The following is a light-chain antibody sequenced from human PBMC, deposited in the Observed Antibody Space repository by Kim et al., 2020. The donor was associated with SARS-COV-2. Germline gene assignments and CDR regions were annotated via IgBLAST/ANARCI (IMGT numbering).Light chain of an antibody. V-gene: IGLV3-1*01. CDR3: QAWDSSTWV. CDR2: QDS. J-gene: IGLJ3*02. CDR1: KLGYKY. Sequence: VSPGPTASITCGEGKLGYKYACWYQQKPGQSPVLVIYQDSKRPSGIPERFSGSTAGNTATLSISGTPAMDEADYYCQAWDSSTWVFGGGTQLTVL.